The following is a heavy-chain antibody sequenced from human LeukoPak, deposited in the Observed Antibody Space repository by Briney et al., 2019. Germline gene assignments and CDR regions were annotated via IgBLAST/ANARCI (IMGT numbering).Heavy chain of an antibody. CDR2: ISSSSSYI. CDR1: GFTSSSDR. D-gene: IGHD6-13*01. CDR3: AREPDTYSSSWYGYNWFDP. V-gene: IGHV3-21*01. Sequence: GGSLRPSCVPSGFTSSSDRMSWVRQAPGEGRGWVSSISSSSSYIYYTDSVKGRFTISRDNAKNSLYLQMNSLRAEDTAVYYCAREPDTYSSSWYGYNWFDPWGQGTLVTVSS. J-gene: IGHJ5*02.